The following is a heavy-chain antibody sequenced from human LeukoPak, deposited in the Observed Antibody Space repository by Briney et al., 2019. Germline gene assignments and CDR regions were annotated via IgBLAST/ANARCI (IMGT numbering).Heavy chain of an antibody. CDR3: ARDIYDYGDYGDDY. J-gene: IGHJ4*02. CDR2: ISSSSSYI. CDR1: GFTFSSYS. V-gene: IGHV3-21*01. Sequence: GGSLRLSCAASGFTFSSYSMNWVRQAPGKGLEWVSSISSSSSYIYYADSVKGRFTISRDKAKNSLYLQMNSLRAEDTAVYYCARDIYDYGDYGDDYWGQGTLVTVSS. D-gene: IGHD4-17*01.